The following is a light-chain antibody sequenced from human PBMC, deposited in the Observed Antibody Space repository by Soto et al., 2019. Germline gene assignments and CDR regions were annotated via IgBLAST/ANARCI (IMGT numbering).Light chain of an antibody. CDR3: AAWDDSLSWV. J-gene: IGLJ3*02. CDR2: SNN. CDR1: SSNIGSNT. Sequence: QSALTQPPSASGTPGQRVTISCSGSSSNIGSNTVNWYQQLPGTAPKLLIYSNNYRPSGVPDRFSGSKSGTSASLAISGLQPEDEADYYCAAWDDSLSWVFGGGTKLTVL. V-gene: IGLV1-44*01.